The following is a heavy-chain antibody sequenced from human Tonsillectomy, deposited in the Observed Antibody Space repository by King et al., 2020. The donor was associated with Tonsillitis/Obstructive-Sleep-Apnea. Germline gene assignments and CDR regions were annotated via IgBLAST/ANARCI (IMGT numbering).Heavy chain of an antibody. CDR1: GGSISSSSYY. D-gene: IGHD2-15*01. CDR2: IYYSGST. CDR3: ARRGHLGYCSGGSCYPASFDY. Sequence: LQLQESGPGLVKPSETLSLTCTVSGGSISSSSYYWGWIRQPPGKGLEWIGSIYYSGSTYYNPSLKSRVTISVDTSKNQFSLKLSSVTAADTAVYYCARRGHLGYCSGGSCYPASFDYWGQGTLVTVSS. V-gene: IGHV4-39*01. J-gene: IGHJ4*02.